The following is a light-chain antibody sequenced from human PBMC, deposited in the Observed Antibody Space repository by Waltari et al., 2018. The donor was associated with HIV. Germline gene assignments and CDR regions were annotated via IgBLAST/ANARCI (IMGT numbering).Light chain of an antibody. CDR2: SNN. CDR1: SSNIGNDA. V-gene: IGLV1-44*01. CDR3: GTWDDSLNGWEV. J-gene: IGLJ2*01. Sequence: QSVLTQPPSASGTPGQTVTIPCSGSSSNIGNDAVNWYQQLPGPAPKLLIYSNNQRPSGVPDRFSGSKSGTSASLAISGLQSEDQADYYCGTWDDSLNGWEVFGGGTKLTVL.